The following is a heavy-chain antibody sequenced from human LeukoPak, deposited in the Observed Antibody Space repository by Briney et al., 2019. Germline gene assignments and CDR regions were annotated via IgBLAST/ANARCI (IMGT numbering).Heavy chain of an antibody. CDR1: GFTFSSYE. D-gene: IGHD5-24*01. CDR2: ISSSGSTI. J-gene: IGHJ3*02. Sequence: PGGSLRLSCAASGFTFSSYEMNWVRQAPGKGLEWVSYISSSGSTIYYADSVKGRFTISRDNSKNTLYLQMNSLRAEDTAVYYCAKAARWLQTRCDAFDIWGQGTMVTVSS. V-gene: IGHV3-48*03. CDR3: AKAARWLQTRCDAFDI.